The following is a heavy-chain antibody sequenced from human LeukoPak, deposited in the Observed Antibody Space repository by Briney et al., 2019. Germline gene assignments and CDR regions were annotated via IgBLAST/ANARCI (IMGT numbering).Heavy chain of an antibody. D-gene: IGHD6-6*01. CDR1: GFTFSSYS. CDR3: ARDSGGSSLGQTFDY. V-gene: IGHV3-7*01. CDR2: IKQDGSEK. Sequence: GGSLRLSCAASGFTFSSYSMNWVRQAPGKGLEWVANIKQDGSEKYYVDSVKGRFTISRDNAKNSLYLQMNSLRAEDTAVYYCARDSGGSSLGQTFDYWGQGTLVTVSS. J-gene: IGHJ4*02.